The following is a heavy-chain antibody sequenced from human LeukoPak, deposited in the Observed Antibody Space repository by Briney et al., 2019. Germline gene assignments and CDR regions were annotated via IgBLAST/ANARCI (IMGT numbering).Heavy chain of an antibody. CDR2: IYYSGST. CDR1: GGSISSGDYY. J-gene: IGHJ4*02. V-gene: IGHV4-30-4*01. CDR3: ARGGWAAMVFDY. D-gene: IGHD5-18*01. Sequence: SQTLSLTCTVSGGSISSGDYYWSWIRQPPGKGLEWIGYIYYSGSTYYNPSLKSRVTISVDTSKTQFSLKLSSVTAADTAVYYCARGGWAAMVFDYWGQGTLVTVSS.